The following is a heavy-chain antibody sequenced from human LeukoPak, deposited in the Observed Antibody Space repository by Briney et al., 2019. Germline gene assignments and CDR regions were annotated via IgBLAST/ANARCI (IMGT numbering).Heavy chain of an antibody. J-gene: IGHJ3*02. Sequence: GESLKISCKGSGYSFTSYDINWVRQATGQGLEWMGWMNPNSGNTGYAQKFQGRVTMTRNTSISTAYMELSSLRSEDTAVYYCARGQPLADAFDIWGQGTMVTVSS. CDR1: GYSFTSYD. CDR3: ARGQPLADAFDI. CDR2: MNPNSGNT. V-gene: IGHV1-8*01.